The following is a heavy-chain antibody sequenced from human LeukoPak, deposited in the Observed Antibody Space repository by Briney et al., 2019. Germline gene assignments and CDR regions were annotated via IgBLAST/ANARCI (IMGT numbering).Heavy chain of an antibody. D-gene: IGHD3-22*01. Sequence: GGTLRLSCAASGLTFSTFGMTWVRQAPGKGLEWVSAISGSAVSTFYADSVKGRFTISRDNSKNTLYLQMNSLRAEDTAVYYCARGPYYYDSSGPDGYYYYYMDVWGKGTTVTVSS. CDR2: ISGSAVST. J-gene: IGHJ6*03. CDR3: ARGPYYYDSSGPDGYYYYYMDV. V-gene: IGHV3-23*01. CDR1: GLTFSTFG.